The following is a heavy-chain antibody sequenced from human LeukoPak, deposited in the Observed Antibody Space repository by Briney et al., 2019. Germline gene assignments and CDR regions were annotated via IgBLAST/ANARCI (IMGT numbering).Heavy chain of an antibody. J-gene: IGHJ6*02. CDR2: IKQDGSDK. CDR3: ARDPYSSSWSYGMDV. D-gene: IGHD6-13*01. CDR1: GFTFSSYW. Sequence: PGGSLRLSCVASGFTFSSYWMTWVRQAPGKGLEWVANIKQDGSDKYYVDSVKGRFTISRDNAKNSLYLQINSLRAEDTAVYYCARDPYSSSWSYGMDVWGQGTAVTVSS. V-gene: IGHV3-7*05.